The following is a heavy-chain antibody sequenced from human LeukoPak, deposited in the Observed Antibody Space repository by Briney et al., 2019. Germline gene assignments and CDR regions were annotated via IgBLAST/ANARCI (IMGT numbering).Heavy chain of an antibody. CDR3: VKGYCRGGNCFSRTMYYFDC. Sequence: GGSLRLSCSASGFTFSNYAMHWVRQAPGKGLEYVSAISTNGDSTYYADSVKGRFTISRDNSKNTLYLQMSSLRAEDTAVYYCVKGYCRGGNCFSRTMYYFDCWGQGTLVTVSS. D-gene: IGHD2-15*01. CDR2: ISTNGDST. J-gene: IGHJ4*02. V-gene: IGHV3-64D*06. CDR1: GFTFSNYA.